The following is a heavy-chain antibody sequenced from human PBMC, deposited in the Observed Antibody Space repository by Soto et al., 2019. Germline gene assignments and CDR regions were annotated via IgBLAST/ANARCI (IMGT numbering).Heavy chain of an antibody. CDR1: GGSISSGGYS. Sequence: SETLSLTCAVSGGSISSGGYSRSWIRQPPGKGLEWIGYIYHSGSTYYNPSLKSRVTISVDRSKNQFSLKLSSVTAADTAVYYCARALLQFGELLSDNWFDPWGQGTLVTVSS. V-gene: IGHV4-30-2*01. CDR2: IYHSGST. J-gene: IGHJ5*02. D-gene: IGHD3-10*01. CDR3: ARALLQFGELLSDNWFDP.